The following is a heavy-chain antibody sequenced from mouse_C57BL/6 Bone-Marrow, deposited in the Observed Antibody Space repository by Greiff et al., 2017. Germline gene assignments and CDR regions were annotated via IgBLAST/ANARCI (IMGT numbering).Heavy chain of an antibody. J-gene: IGHJ2*01. D-gene: IGHD2-1*01. CDR2: IYPGDGDT. V-gene: IGHV1-82*01. Sequence: QVQLQQSGPELVKPGASVTLSCKASGYAFRSSWMNWVKQRPGQGLEWIGRIYPGDGDTNYNGKFKGKATLTADKSSSTAYMQLSSLASEDSAVYFCAKLYGNYGFDYWGQGTTLTVSS. CDR3: AKLYGNYGFDY. CDR1: GYAFRSSW.